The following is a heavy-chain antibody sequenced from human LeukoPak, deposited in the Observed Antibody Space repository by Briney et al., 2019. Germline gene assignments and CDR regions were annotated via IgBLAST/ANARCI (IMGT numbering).Heavy chain of an antibody. V-gene: IGHV4-61*02. Sequence: PSQTLSLTCTVSGGSISSGSYYWSWIRQPAGKGLEWIGRIYTSGSTNYNPSLKSRVTISVDTSKNQFSLKLSSVTAADTAVYYCARDSGYYTFDYWGQGTLVTVSS. J-gene: IGHJ4*02. CDR3: ARDSGYYTFDY. CDR1: GGSISSGSYY. D-gene: IGHD3-3*01. CDR2: IYTSGST.